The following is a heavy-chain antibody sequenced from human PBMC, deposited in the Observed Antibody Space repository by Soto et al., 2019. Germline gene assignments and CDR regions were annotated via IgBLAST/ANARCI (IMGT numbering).Heavy chain of an antibody. CDR3: XXXXXXXXXGSVDV. D-gene: IGHD3-10*01. J-gene: IGHJ6*02. V-gene: IGHV3-23*01. CDR2: ISGSDGVT. CDR1: GFTFSNYA. Sequence: EVQLLESGGGLVQPGGSLRLSCAASGFTFSNYAMSWVRQAPGKGLEWVSPISGSDGVTYYADSVKGRFTISRDMSKNTLYLQMNSLGVEDTAVYYXXXXXXXXXXGSVDVWGQGTTVTVS.